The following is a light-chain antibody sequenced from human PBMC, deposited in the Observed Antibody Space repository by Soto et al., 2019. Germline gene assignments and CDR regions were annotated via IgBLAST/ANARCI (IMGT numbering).Light chain of an antibody. CDR2: DAS. Sequence: EIVLTQSPATLSSSPGERATLSCRASQSVSSYLAWYQQKPGQAPRLLIYDASNRATGIPARFSGSGSWTDFTRTISRLEPEDFSGYYCQQRGLTFGGGTKVEIK. V-gene: IGKV3-11*01. CDR3: QQRGLT. J-gene: IGKJ4*01. CDR1: QSVSSY.